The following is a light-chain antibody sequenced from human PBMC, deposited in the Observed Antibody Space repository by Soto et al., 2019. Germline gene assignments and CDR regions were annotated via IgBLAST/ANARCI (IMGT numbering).Light chain of an antibody. Sequence: QSALTQPASVSGSPGQSITISCAGTSSDIGGYNYVSWYQQHPGKAPKVMIYEVSNRPSGVSNRFSGSKSGNTASLTISGLQAEDEADYYCCSYAGSVVFGGGTKLTVL. J-gene: IGLJ2*01. CDR2: EVS. CDR3: CSYAGSVV. CDR1: SSDIGGYNY. V-gene: IGLV2-14*01.